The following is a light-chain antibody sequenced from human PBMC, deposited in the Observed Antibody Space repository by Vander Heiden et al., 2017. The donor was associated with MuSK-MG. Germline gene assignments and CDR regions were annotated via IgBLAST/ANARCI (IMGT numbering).Light chain of an antibody. CDR1: SSNIGSNF. V-gene: IGLV1-47*01. Sequence: QSVLTQPPSASGTPGQRITISCSGGSSNIGSNFVFWYQQLPGPAPKRRIHRNTQRPSGVPDRFVGSRSGTYASLTISGLQSEDEGDYSCAEWDDSLDGWIFGGGTKLTVL. J-gene: IGLJ2*01. CDR2: RNT. CDR3: AEWDDSLDGWI.